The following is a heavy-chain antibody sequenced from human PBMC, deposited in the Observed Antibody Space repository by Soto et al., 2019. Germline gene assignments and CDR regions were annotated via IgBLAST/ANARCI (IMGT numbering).Heavy chain of an antibody. J-gene: IGHJ4*02. CDR1: GFTFSSYA. CDR3: ARSRYDILTGYYYFDY. V-gene: IGHV3-23*01. CDR2: ISGSGGST. D-gene: IGHD3-9*01. Sequence: GGSLRLSCAASGFTFSSYAMSWVRQAPGKGLEWVSAISGSGGSTYYADSVKGRFTISRDNSKNTLYLQMNSLRAEDTAVYYCARSRYDILTGYYYFDYWGQGTLVTVSS.